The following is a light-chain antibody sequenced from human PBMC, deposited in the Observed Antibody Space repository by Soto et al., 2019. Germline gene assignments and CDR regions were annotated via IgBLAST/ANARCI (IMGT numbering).Light chain of an antibody. V-gene: IGLV2-14*01. CDR1: SSDVGGYNY. J-gene: IGLJ1*01. CDR3: SSYTSISTLSYV. CDR2: DVS. Sequence: QSALTQPASVSGSPGQSITISCTGTSSDVGGYNYVSWYQQHPGKAPKLMIYDVSNRPSGVSNRFSGSKSGNTASLTISGLQAEDEADYYCSSYTSISTLSYVFGTGTKVTVL.